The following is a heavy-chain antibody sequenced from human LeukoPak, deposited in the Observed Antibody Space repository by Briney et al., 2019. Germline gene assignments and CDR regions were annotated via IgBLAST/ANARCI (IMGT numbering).Heavy chain of an antibody. V-gene: IGHV4-31*03. Sequence: SETLSLTCTVSGGSISSGDYYWSWLRQHPGRGLQWTGYICCGANNSYNPSLQVRINISEDTSKNQFSLGVDSVTAADTAVYYCARTSRDVLTGYAIDCWGQGTLVTVSS. CDR3: ARTSRDVLTGYAIDC. D-gene: IGHD3-9*01. J-gene: IGHJ4*02. CDR1: GGSISSGDYY. CDR2: ICCGANN.